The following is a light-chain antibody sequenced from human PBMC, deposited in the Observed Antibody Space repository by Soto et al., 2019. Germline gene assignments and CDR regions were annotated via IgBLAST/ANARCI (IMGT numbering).Light chain of an antibody. J-gene: IGLJ1*01. CDR2: DVS. V-gene: IGLV2-14*01. CDR1: SSDVGGYNY. Sequence: QSVLTQPASVSGSPGQSITISCTGTSSDVGGYNYVSWYQQHPGKAPKLMIYDVSNRPSGVSNRFSGSKSGNTASLTISGLQAEDEADYYCSSYTSSRTPSVFATGPQVTVL. CDR3: SSYTSSRTPSV.